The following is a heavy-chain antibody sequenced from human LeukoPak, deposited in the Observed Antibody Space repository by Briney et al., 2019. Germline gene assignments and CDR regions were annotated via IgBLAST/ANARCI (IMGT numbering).Heavy chain of an antibody. CDR2: ISYDGSNK. CDR1: GFTFSSYG. CDR3: AKDRDEGWLYYYYYGMDV. V-gene: IGHV3-30*18. D-gene: IGHD6-19*01. Sequence: PGRSLRLSCAASGFTFSSYGMHCVRQAPGKGLEWVAVISYDGSNKYYADSVKGRFTISRDNSKNTLYLQMNSLRAEDTAVYYCAKDRDEGWLYYYYYGMDVWGKGTTVTVSS. J-gene: IGHJ6*04.